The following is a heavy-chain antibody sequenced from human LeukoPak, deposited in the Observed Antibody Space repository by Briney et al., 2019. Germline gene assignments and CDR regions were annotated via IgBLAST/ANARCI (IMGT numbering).Heavy chain of an antibody. J-gene: IGHJ3*02. CDR1: GFTFSSYA. CDR3: ARHSPNPHLDAFDI. D-gene: IGHD2-21*01. Sequence: GGSLRLSCAASGFTFSSYAMHWVRQAPGKGLEWVAVISYDGSNKYYADSVKGRFTISRDNSKNTLYLQMNSLRAEDTAVYYCARHSPNPHLDAFDIWGQGTMVTVSS. CDR2: ISYDGSNK. V-gene: IGHV3-30*04.